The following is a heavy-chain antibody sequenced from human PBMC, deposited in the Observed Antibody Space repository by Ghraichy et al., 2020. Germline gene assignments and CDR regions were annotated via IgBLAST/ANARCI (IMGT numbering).Heavy chain of an antibody. V-gene: IGHV4-59*01. CDR1: GGSISSYY. Sequence: SETLSLTCTVSGGSISSYYWSWIRQSPGKGLEWIGYIYYSGTTIYNPSFKSRVTMSVDTSKNQFSLKLSSVTAVDTAVYYCAREGYCSSISCLYYFDYWGQGTLVTVSS. CDR2: IYYSGTT. D-gene: IGHD2-2*01. J-gene: IGHJ4*02. CDR3: AREGYCSSISCLYYFDY.